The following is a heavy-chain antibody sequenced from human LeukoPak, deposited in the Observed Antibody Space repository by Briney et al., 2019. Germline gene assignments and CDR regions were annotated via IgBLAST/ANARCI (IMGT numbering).Heavy chain of an antibody. CDR3: ARVDSGYSYGYAYYYMDV. CDR1: GGTFSSYA. D-gene: IGHD5-18*01. CDR2: IIPIFGTA. J-gene: IGHJ6*03. V-gene: IGHV1-69*05. Sequence: SVKVPCKASGGTFSSYAISWVRQAPGQGLEWMGGIIPIFGTANYAQKFQGRVTITTDESTSTAYMELSSLRSEDTAVYYCARVDSGYSYGYAYYYMDVWGQGTTVTVSS.